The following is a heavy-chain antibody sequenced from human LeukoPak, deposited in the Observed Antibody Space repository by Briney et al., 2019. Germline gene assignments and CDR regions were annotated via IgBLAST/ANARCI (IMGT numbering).Heavy chain of an antibody. CDR2: IRSKIDGGAT. Sequence: PGGSLRLSCAASGFNVNNAWMSWVRQAPGKGLEWVGRIRSKIDGGATDYAAPVKGRFTISRDDSKNTLYLQINSLKIEDTAMYYCYTSITDYWGQGTLVTVSS. CDR3: YTSITDY. J-gene: IGHJ4*02. V-gene: IGHV3-15*07. D-gene: IGHD2-21*01. CDR1: GFNVNNAW.